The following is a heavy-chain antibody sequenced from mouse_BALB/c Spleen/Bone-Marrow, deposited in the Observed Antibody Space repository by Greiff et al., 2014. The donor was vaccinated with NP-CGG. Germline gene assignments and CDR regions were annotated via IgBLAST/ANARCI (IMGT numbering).Heavy chain of an antibody. CDR3: AKDRRDNQTSYLDLDV. CDR2: IRNKDYGHTT. V-gene: IGHV7-3*02. J-gene: IGHJ1*01. CDR1: GFTFTDYY. Sequence: EVQVVESGGGLVQPGGSLRLSCATSGFTFTDYYMNWVRQPPGKALEWLGFIRNKDYGHTTEYSASVKGRFTISRDNSQNILYIQMNTLRAEVSANYYCAKDRRDNQTSYLDLDVWGAGTTVTVSS.